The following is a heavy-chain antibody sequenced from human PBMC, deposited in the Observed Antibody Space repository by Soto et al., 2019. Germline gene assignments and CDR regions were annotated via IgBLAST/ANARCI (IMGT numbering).Heavy chain of an antibody. J-gene: IGHJ3*02. CDR3: ARVWGGAFDI. D-gene: IGHD3-10*01. CDR1: GGSIRSYF. Sequence: SDTPSLTCTASGGSIRSYFCSWTRQPPGKGLEWIGYIYYSGSTDYNPSLKSRVTISVDTSKNQFSLKLSSVTAADTAVYYCARVWGGAFDIWGQGTMVTVSS. V-gene: IGHV4-59*07. CDR2: IYYSGST.